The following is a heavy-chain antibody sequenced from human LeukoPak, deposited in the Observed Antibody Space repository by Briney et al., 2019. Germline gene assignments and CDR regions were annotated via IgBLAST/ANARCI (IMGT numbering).Heavy chain of an antibody. J-gene: IGHJ4*02. Sequence: SETLSLTCTVSGYSISSGYYWGWIRQPPGKGLEWIGSIYHSGTTYYNSSLKSRVTISVDTSKNQFSLKLRSVTAADTAVYYCARQTGSGLFILPGGQGTLVTVSS. D-gene: IGHD3/OR15-3a*01. V-gene: IGHV4-38-2*02. CDR1: GYSISSGYY. CDR3: ARQTGSGLFILP. CDR2: IYHSGTT.